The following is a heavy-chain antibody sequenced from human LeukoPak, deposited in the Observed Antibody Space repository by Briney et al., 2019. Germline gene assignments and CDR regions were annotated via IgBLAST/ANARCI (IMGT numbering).Heavy chain of an antibody. Sequence: PGGSLRLSCAASGFTSNTYAMSWVRQAPGKGLEWVSGISGSAGRTYSADSVKGRFTISRDNSKNTVYLQMNSLRAEDTAVYYCAIVTTQIDYWGQGTLVTVSS. CDR2: ISGSAGRT. CDR1: GFTSNTYA. D-gene: IGHD4-17*01. CDR3: AIVTTQIDY. V-gene: IGHV3-23*01. J-gene: IGHJ4*02.